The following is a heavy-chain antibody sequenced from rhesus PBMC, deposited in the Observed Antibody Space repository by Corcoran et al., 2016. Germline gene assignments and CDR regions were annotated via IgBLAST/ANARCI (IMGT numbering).Heavy chain of an antibody. Sequence: EVQLVETGGGLVQPGGSLRLSCEASGFPFSTYAMQWVRQAPGKGLEWISTINTGGGTTYYADSVKGRFTISRDNSKNTLSLQMNSLRAEDTAVYYCAKLSGSWNIDYWGQGVLVTVSS. D-gene: IGHD6-25*01. CDR2: INTGGGTT. V-gene: IGHV3-103*01. CDR1: GFPFSTYA. J-gene: IGHJ4*01. CDR3: AKLSGSWNIDY.